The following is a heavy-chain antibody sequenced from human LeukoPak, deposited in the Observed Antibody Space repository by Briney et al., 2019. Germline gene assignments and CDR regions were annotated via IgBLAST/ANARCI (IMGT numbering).Heavy chain of an antibody. CDR3: VTGFAVTRRGPRYYFDY. Sequence: PGGSLRLSCAASGFTFSNYTMNWVRQAPGKGLEWVSSISSSSSYIYYADSVKGRFTISRDNTKNSLYLQMYSLRDEDTVFYYCVTGFAVTRRGPRYYFDYWGQGTLVTVSS. V-gene: IGHV3-21*01. J-gene: IGHJ4*02. CDR1: GFTFSNYT. D-gene: IGHD4-23*01. CDR2: ISSSSSYI.